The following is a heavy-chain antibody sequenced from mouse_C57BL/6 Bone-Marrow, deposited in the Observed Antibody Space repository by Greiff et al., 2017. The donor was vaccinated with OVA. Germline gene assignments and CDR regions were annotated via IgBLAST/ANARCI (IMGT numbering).Heavy chain of an antibody. J-gene: IGHJ2*01. CDR1: GYAFSSSW. Sequence: VKVVESGPELVKPGASVEISCKASGYAFSSSWMNWVKQRPGKGLEWIGRIYPGDGDTNYNGKFKGKATLTADKSSSTAYMQLSSLTSEDSAVYFCARRANLFVDYWGQGTTLTVSS. CDR3: ARRANLFVDY. CDR2: IYPGDGDT. D-gene: IGHD3-1*01. V-gene: IGHV1-82*01.